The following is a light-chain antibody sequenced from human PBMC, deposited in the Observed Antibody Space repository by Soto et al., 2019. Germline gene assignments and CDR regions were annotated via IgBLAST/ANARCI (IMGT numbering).Light chain of an antibody. V-gene: IGKV3-15*01. CDR2: GAS. CDR3: QHYNNWPPWT. CDR1: HSVSSN. J-gene: IGKJ1*01. Sequence: EIVMTQAPATLSVSPGERATLSCMASHSVSSNLAWYQQKPGQAPRLLIYGASTRATGIPARFSGSGSGTEFTLTISSLQSEDFAVYYCQHYNNWPPWTFGQGTKVEIK.